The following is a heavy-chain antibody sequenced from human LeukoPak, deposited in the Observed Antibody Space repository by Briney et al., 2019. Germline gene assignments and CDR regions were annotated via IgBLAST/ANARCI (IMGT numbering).Heavy chain of an antibody. CDR1: GGTFSSYA. CDR2: IIPIFGTA. Sequence: SVNVSCKASGGTFSSYAISWVRQAPGQGLEWMGGIIPIFGTANYAQKFQGRVTITADESTSTAYMELSSLRSEDTAVYYCARDRYYYDSLLPDGMDVWGQGTTVTVSS. CDR3: ARDRYYYDSLLPDGMDV. J-gene: IGHJ6*02. V-gene: IGHV1-69*13. D-gene: IGHD3-22*01.